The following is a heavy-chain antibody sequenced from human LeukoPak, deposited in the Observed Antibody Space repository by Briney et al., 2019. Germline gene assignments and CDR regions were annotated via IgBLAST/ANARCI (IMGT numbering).Heavy chain of an antibody. CDR3: AKAPVTTCSGAYCYPFDY. V-gene: IGHV3-30*02. CDR2: IHYDGSNQ. CDR1: GFLFSSYG. D-gene: IGHD2-21*01. Sequence: PGGSLRLSCAASGFLFSSYGMHWVRQAPGKGLEWVAFIHYDGSNQHYADSVKGRFTISRDSSKNTLYLQMNRLRAEDAAVYYCAKAPVTTCSGAYCYPFDYWGQGTLVTVSS. J-gene: IGHJ4*02.